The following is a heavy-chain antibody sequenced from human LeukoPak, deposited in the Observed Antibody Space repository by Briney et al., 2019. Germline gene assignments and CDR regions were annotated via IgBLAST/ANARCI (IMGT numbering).Heavy chain of an antibody. CDR3: ARGPDYGDYARPDYYYYGMDV. J-gene: IGHJ6*02. D-gene: IGHD4-17*01. V-gene: IGHV4-59*01. CDR2: FSYTGST. CDR1: GDSISIYY. Sequence: SESLSLTCTVSGDSISIYYWSWIRQPPGKGLEWIGYFSYTGSTNYNPSLKSRVTISLDTSKNQLSLQLNSVTAADTAVYYCARGPDYGDYARPDYYYYGMDVWGQGTTVTVSS.